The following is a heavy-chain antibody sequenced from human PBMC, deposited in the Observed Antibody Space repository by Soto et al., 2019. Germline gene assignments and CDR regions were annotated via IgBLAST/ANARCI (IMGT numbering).Heavy chain of an antibody. V-gene: IGHV3-33*06. D-gene: IGHD3-10*01. CDR1: GFMFSNHG. Sequence: GGSLRLSCAASGFMFSNHGMHWVRQAPGKGLEWVAVIWSDGNNRYYADSVKGRFTISRDNSKNTLYLQMNSLRAEDTAVYYCAKCAMVRGANYYGMDVWGQGTTVTVSS. CDR3: AKCAMVRGANYYGMDV. CDR2: IWSDGNNR. J-gene: IGHJ6*02.